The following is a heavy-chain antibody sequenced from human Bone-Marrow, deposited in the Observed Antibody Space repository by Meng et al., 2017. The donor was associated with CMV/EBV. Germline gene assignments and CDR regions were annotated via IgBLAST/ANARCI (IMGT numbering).Heavy chain of an antibody. CDR3: AKSHYDYVWGSYRKAEPPDY. Sequence: SSGMHWVRQAPGKGLEWVAVISYDGSNKYYADSVKGRFTISRDNSKNTLYLQTNSLRAEDTAVYYCAKSHYDYVWGSYRKAEPPDYWGPGTVVTVSS. V-gene: IGHV3-30*18. CDR2: ISYDGSNK. J-gene: IGHJ4*02. D-gene: IGHD3-16*02. CDR1: SSG.